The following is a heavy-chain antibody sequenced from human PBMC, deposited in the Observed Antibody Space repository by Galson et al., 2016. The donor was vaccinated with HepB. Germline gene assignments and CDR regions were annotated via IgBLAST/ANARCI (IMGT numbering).Heavy chain of an antibody. CDR3: AKADSGSMIVVVIEY. J-gene: IGHJ4*02. Sequence: SLRLSCAASGFPFSSYGMHWVRQAPGKGLEWVAVISYDSTQKYYAESVRGRFTISRDNSNNAVYLQMDSLRAEDTAMYYCAKADSGSMIVVVIEYWGQGTLVTVSS. CDR2: ISYDSTQK. CDR1: GFPFSSYG. V-gene: IGHV3-30*18. D-gene: IGHD3-22*01.